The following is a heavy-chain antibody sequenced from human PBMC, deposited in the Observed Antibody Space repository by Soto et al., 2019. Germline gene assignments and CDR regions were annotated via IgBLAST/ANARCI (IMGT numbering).Heavy chain of an antibody. CDR2: IYYSGST. J-gene: IGHJ5*02. Sequence: PSETLSLTCTVSGGSISSYYWSWIRQPPGKGLEWIGYIYYSGSTNYNPSLKSRVTISVDTSKNQFSLKLSSVTAADTAVYYCARNPQRSRYYDFWSGYYGGYNWFDPWGQGTLVTVSS. CDR1: GGSISSYY. V-gene: IGHV4-59*01. CDR3: ARNPQRSRYYDFWSGYYGGYNWFDP. D-gene: IGHD3-3*01.